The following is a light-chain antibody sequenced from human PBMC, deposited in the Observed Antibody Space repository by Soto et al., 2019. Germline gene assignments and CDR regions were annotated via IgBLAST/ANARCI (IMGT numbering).Light chain of an antibody. CDR2: QDS. V-gene: IGLV3-1*01. CDR3: QAWDSSTVV. Sequence: SYELTQPPSVSVSPGQTASITCSGDKLGDKSASWYQQKPGQSPALVIYQDSKRPSGIPERFSGSNSGNTASLTISGTQAMDEAYYYCQAWDSSTVVFGGGTKVTVL. J-gene: IGLJ3*02. CDR1: KLGDKS.